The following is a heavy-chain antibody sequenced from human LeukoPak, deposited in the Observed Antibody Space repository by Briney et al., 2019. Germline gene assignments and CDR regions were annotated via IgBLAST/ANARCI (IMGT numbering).Heavy chain of an antibody. V-gene: IGHV4-34*01. J-gene: IGHJ3*02. CDR1: GGSFSDYY. Sequence: ASETLSLTCAVYGGSFSDYYWTWLRQPPGKGLGWLGQISHSGNTHSNPSLKSRVTISVDTSKKQFSLKLRSATAADTALYYCARGGVAAPGAGAFDIWGQGTMVTVSS. D-gene: IGHD3-10*01. CDR2: ISHSGNT. CDR3: ARGGVAAPGAGAFDI.